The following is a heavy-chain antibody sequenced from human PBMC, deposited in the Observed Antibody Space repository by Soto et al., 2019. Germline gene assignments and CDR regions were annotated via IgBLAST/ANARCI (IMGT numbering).Heavy chain of an antibody. J-gene: IGHJ4*02. CDR3: ARRGIGARIDY. V-gene: IGHV4-31*03. Sequence: PSETLSLTCTVSGGSISSGGYYWSWIRQHPGKGLEWIGYIYYSGSAYYNPSLKSRVTISVDTSKNQFSLKLSSVTAADTAVYYCARRGIGARIDYWGQGTLVTVSS. CDR2: IYYSGSA. CDR1: GGSISSGGYY. D-gene: IGHD2-15*01.